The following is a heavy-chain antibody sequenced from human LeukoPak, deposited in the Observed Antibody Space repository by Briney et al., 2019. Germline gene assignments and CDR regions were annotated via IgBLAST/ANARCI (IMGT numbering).Heavy chain of an antibody. Sequence: GESLKISCKGSGYSFTGYWITWVRQMPGKGLEWMGRIDPSHSYTNYSPSFQGHVTISADKSITTAYLQWSSLKASDTAMYYCARRDGSGKFDYWGQGTLVTVSS. V-gene: IGHV5-10-1*01. CDR3: ARRDGSGKFDY. D-gene: IGHD3-10*01. CDR2: IDPSHSYT. CDR1: GYSFTGYW. J-gene: IGHJ4*02.